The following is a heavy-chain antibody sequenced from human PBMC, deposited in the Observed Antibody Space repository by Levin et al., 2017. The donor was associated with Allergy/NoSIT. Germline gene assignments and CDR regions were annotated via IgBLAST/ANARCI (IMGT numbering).Heavy chain of an antibody. CDR3: ARGNPYNWNLGYWYFDL. CDR2: IYYSGST. D-gene: IGHD1-7*01. CDR1: GGSISSGDYY. Sequence: PSETLSLTCTVSGGSISSGDYYWSWIRQPPGKGLEWIGYIYYSGSTYYNPSLKSRVTISVDTSKNQFSLKLSSVTAADTAVYYCARGNPYNWNLGYWYFDLWGRGTLVTVSS. V-gene: IGHV4-30-4*01. J-gene: IGHJ2*01.